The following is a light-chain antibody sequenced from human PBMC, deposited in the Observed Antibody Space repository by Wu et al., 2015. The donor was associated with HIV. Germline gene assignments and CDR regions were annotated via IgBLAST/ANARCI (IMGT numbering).Light chain of an antibody. V-gene: IGKV1-8*01. CDR2: GAS. Sequence: AIRMTQSPSSLSASTGDRVTITCRANQDINNYLAWYQMKPGKAPSLLIFGASTLQTGVPSRFSGSGSGTHFTLTVDCLQSEDFATYYCQQYYNYPRTFGPGTKLEIK. CDR3: QQYYNYPRT. CDR1: QDINNY. J-gene: IGKJ2*01.